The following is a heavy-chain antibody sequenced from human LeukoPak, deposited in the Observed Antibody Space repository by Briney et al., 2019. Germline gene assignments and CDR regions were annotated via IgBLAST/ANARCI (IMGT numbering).Heavy chain of an antibody. CDR1: GFTFSDYY. J-gene: IGHJ6*04. D-gene: IGHD3-10*02. V-gene: IGHV3-11*04. CDR3: AELGITMIGGV. Sequence: GGSLRLSYAASGFTFSDYYMNWVRQAPGKGLEWVSYISSSGSTIYYADSVKGRFTISRDNAKNSLYLQMNSLRAEDTAVYYCAELGITMIGGVWGKGTTVTISS. CDR2: ISSSGSTI.